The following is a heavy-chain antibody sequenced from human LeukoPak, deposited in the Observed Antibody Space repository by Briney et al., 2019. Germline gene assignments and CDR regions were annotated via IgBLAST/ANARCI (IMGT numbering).Heavy chain of an antibody. CDR3: AKDFSSSGYYFDY. J-gene: IGHJ4*02. Sequence: GGSLRLSCAASGFTFSSYGMHWVRQAPGKGLEWVAVISYDGGNKYYADSVKGRFTISRDSSKNTLYLQMNSLRADDTAVYYCAKDFSSSGYYFDYWGQGTLVTVSS. D-gene: IGHD3-22*01. V-gene: IGHV3-30*18. CDR1: GFTFSSYG. CDR2: ISYDGGNK.